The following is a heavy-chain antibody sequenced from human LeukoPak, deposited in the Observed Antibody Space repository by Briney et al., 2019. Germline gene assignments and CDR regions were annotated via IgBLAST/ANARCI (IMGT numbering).Heavy chain of an antibody. D-gene: IGHD6-19*01. CDR2: IYPGDSDT. V-gene: IGHV5-51*01. CDR1: GYSFTSYW. CDR3: ARSVEQWLVPFDY. Sequence: GESLKISCKGSGYSFTSYWIGWVRQMPGEGLEWMGIIYPGDSDTRYSPSFQGQVTISADKSISTAYLQWSSLKASDTAMYYCARSVEQWLVPFDYWGQGTLVTVSS. J-gene: IGHJ4*02.